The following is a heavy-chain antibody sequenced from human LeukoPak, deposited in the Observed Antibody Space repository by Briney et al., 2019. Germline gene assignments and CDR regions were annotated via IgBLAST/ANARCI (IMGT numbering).Heavy chain of an antibody. D-gene: IGHD6-6*01. Sequence: GGSLRLSCAASGFTFSSYAMHLVRQAPGKGLEWVAVISYDGSNKYYADSVKGRFTISRDNSKNTLYLQMNSLRAEDTAVYYCARDVSAQLDYWGQGTLVTVSS. J-gene: IGHJ4*02. CDR3: ARDVSAQLDY. CDR2: ISYDGSNK. V-gene: IGHV3-30-3*01. CDR1: GFTFSSYA.